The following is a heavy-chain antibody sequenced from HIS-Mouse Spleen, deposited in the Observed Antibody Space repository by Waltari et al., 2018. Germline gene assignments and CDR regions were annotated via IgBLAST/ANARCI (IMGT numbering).Heavy chain of an antibody. Sequence: QVQLQESGPGLVKPSETLSLTCTVSGGSISSYYWSWIRQPAGKGLEWIGRIYTSGSTNYNPSLKSRVTMSVDTSKNQFSLKLSSVTAAGTAVYYCARDFHDFWSGYYGGDKKHDAFDIWGQGTMVTVSS. CDR1: GGSISSYY. CDR3: ARDFHDFWSGYYGGDKKHDAFDI. V-gene: IGHV4-4*07. CDR2: IYTSGST. J-gene: IGHJ3*02. D-gene: IGHD3-3*01.